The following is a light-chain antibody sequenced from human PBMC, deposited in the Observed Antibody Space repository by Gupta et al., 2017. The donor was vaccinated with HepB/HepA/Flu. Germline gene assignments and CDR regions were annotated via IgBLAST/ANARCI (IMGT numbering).Light chain of an antibody. CDR1: NIGTKS. J-gene: IGLJ2*01. CDR3: KVWDTRTDHPVV. V-gene: IGLV3-21*03. Sequence: SYILTQPPSVSVAPGRTARITCGGNNIGTKSVHWYQQRPGQAPLVVIYEDTNRPSGIPERISGSNSGNTATLTISRVGAGDEADYYCKVWDTRTDHPVVFGGGTKLTV. CDR2: EDT.